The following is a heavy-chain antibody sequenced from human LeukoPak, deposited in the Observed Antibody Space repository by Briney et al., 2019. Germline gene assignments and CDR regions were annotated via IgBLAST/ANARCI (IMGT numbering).Heavy chain of an antibody. CDR1: GFTFSNYA. J-gene: IGHJ6*02. D-gene: IGHD2-2*02. Sequence: GGSLRLSCAASGFTFSNYAMNWVRQAPGQGLEWVSGITDSGGSTYYADSVKGRFTISRDSSKNTLYLQMTNLRAEDTAVYYCAKYVLRDCSSTRCYNNYGLDVWGQGTTVTVSS. CDR2: ITDSGGST. CDR3: AKYVLRDCSSTRCYNNYGLDV. V-gene: IGHV3-23*01.